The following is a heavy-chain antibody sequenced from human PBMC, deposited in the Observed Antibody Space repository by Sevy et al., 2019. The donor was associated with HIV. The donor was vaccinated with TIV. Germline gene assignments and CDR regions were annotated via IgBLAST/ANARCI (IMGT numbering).Heavy chain of an antibody. CDR3: ARTGAGNYYYYGMDV. J-gene: IGHJ6*02. CDR1: GGSFSGYY. CDR2: INHSGST. Sequence: SETLSLTCAVYGGSFSGYYWSWIRQPPGKGLEWIGEINHSGSTNYNPSLKSRVTISVDTSKNQFSLKLSSVTAADTAVYYCARTGAGNYYYYGMDVWGQGTTVTVSS. V-gene: IGHV4-34*01. D-gene: IGHD1-26*01.